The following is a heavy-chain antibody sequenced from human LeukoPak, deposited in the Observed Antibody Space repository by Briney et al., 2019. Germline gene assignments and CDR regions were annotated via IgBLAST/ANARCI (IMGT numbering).Heavy chain of an antibody. J-gene: IGHJ4*02. V-gene: IGHV1-46*01. CDR2: IYTSSGST. D-gene: IGHD3-22*01. Sequence: GASVKVSCKASGYTFTSYYMHWVRLAPGQGLGWKGVIYTSSGSTSYAQKYQGRVTMTRDMSTSTVYMELSSLRSEDTAVYYCARVTGYMIEDYFDYWGQGTLVTVSS. CDR3: ARVTGYMIEDYFDY. CDR1: GYTFTSYY.